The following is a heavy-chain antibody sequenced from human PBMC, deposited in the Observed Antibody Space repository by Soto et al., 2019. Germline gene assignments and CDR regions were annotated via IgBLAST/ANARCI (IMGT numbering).Heavy chain of an antibody. CDR3: ARHRSASGYEYLP. V-gene: IGHV4-59*08. J-gene: IGHJ5*02. CDR1: GGSINSYY. Sequence: SETLSLTCTVSGGSINSYYWSWIRQPPGKGLEWIGYIFYSGSTNYNPSLKSRVTISVDRSKNQFSLKMTSVTAADTAVYYCARHRSASGYEYLPWGQGTLVTVSS. D-gene: IGHD6-25*01. CDR2: IFYSGST.